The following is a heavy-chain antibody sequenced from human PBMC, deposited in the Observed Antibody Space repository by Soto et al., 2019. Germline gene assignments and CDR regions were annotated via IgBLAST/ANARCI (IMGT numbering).Heavy chain of an antibody. Sequence: RASVKVSCKASGYTFTGYYMHWVRQAPGQGLEWMGWINPNSRDTKFAQKFQGRVTMTRDTSISTAYMELSRLRSDDTAVYYCARVPPHGCSGNDWYFDLWGRGTLVTVSS. CDR1: GYTFTGYY. CDR2: INPNSRDT. CDR3: ARVPPHGCSGNDWYFDL. D-gene: IGHD5-12*01. J-gene: IGHJ2*01. V-gene: IGHV1-2*02.